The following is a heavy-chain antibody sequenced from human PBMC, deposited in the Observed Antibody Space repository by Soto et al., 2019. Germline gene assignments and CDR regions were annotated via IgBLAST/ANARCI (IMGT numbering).Heavy chain of an antibody. CDR2: ISAYNGNT. CDR3: AREIAVAGIIGP. CDR1: VYTFTSYG. Sequence: SVQVSCKASVYTFTSYGISWVRQAPGQGLEWMGWISAYNGNTNYAQKLQGRVTMTTDTSTSTAYMELRSLRSDDTAVYYCAREIAVAGIIGPWGQGTLVTVSS. V-gene: IGHV1-18*04. J-gene: IGHJ5*02. D-gene: IGHD6-19*01.